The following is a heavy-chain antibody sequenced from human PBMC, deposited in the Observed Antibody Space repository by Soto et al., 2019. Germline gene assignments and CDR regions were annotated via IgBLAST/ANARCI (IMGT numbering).Heavy chain of an antibody. CDR3: ARRGSGSYYDC. D-gene: IGHD1-26*01. Sequence: EVQLLESGGGLVQPGGSLRLSCAASGFTFSSYAMRWVRQAPGKGLEWVSAISGSGGSTYYADSVKGRFTISRDNSKSTLYLQMTSLRAEDTGVYYCARRGSGSYYDCWGQGTVVTVSS. CDR1: GFTFSSYA. J-gene: IGHJ4*02. V-gene: IGHV3-23*01. CDR2: ISGSGGST.